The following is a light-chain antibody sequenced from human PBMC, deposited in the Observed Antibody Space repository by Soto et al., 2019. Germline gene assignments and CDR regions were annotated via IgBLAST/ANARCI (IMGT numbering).Light chain of an antibody. CDR1: QSVSSD. CDR3: QQYNIWPRT. J-gene: IGKJ1*01. CDR2: GAS. V-gene: IGKV3-15*01. Sequence: EIVMTQSPATLSVSPGERATLSCRASQSVSSDLAWYHQKPGQAPRLLIYGASTRATGIPARFSGSGSGTEFTLTINSLQSEDFAVYYCQQYNIWPRTFGQGTKV.